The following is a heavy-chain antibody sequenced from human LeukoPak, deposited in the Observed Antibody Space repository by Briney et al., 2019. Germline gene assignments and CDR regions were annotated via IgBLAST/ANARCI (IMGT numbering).Heavy chain of an antibody. Sequence: SVKVSCKASGGTFSSYTISWVRQAPGQGLEWMRRIIPILGIANYAQKFQGRVTITADKSTSTAYMELSSLRSEDTAVYYCACSTYYDFWSGYYFYPWGQGTPVTVSS. J-gene: IGHJ5*02. CDR3: ACSTYYDFWSGYYFYP. V-gene: IGHV1-69*02. CDR1: GGTFSSYT. CDR2: IIPILGIA. D-gene: IGHD3-3*01.